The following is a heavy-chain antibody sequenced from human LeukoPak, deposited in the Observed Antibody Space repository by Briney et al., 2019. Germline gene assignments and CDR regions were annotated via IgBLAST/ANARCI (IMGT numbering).Heavy chain of an antibody. D-gene: IGHD3-16*01. J-gene: IGHJ5*02. Sequence: PSETLSLTCTVSGGSISSYYWSWIQQSPGKRLEWIGYIHYSGSTNYNPSLKGRVTISVDTSKNQFSLRLNSVTAADTALYYCARGSRGGYNWFDPWGQGTLVTVSS. V-gene: IGHV4-59*01. CDR2: IHYSGST. CDR1: GGSISSYY. CDR3: ARGSRGGYNWFDP.